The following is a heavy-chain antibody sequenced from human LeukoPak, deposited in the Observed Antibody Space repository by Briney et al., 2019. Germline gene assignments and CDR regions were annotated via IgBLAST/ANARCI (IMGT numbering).Heavy chain of an antibody. J-gene: IGHJ4*02. D-gene: IGHD3-16*01. V-gene: IGHV1-69*04. CDR3: ARDPPGLTLGSPGDY. CDR1: GGTFSSYA. CDR2: IIPILGIA. Sequence: SVKVSCKASGGTFSSYAISWVRQAPGQGLEWMGRIIPILGIANYAQKLQGRVTMTTDTSTNTAYMELRSLTSDDTAVYYCARDPPGLTLGSPGDYWGQGTLVIVSS.